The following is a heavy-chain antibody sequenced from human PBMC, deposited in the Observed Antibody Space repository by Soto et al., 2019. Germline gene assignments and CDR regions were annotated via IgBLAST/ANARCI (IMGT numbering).Heavy chain of an antibody. Sequence: QVQLQESGPGLVKPSQTLSLTCTVSGGSISSSDYYWTWIRQSPGRGLEWIGYIYYTGTTYYNPSLNSRLTIAVDTSKSQFSLTLNSMTAADTSVYYCARAPDRGTNSRGAFNLWGQGTMVTVSS. D-gene: IGHD2-8*01. J-gene: IGHJ3*01. CDR3: ARAPDRGTNSRGAFNL. V-gene: IGHV4-30-4*01. CDR2: IYYTGTT. CDR1: GGSISSSDYY.